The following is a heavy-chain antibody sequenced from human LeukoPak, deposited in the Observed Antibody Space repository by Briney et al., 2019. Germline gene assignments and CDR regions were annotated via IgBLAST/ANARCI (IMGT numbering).Heavy chain of an antibody. D-gene: IGHD2-8*01. Sequence: GASVKVSCKASGYTFTSYGINWVRQAPGQGLEWMGWISAYNGDTNYAQKFQGRVTITRDTSASTAYMELSSLRSEDTAVYYCARAGLDIVLMDVWGQGTTVTV. V-gene: IGHV1-18*01. J-gene: IGHJ6*02. CDR2: ISAYNGDT. CDR3: ARAGLDIVLMDV. CDR1: GYTFTSYG.